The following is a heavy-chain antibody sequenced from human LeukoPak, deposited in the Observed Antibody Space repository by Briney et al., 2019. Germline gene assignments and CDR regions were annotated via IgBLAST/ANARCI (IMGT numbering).Heavy chain of an antibody. D-gene: IGHD3-22*01. CDR2: ISSSSSYT. Sequence: PGGSLRLSCAASGFTFSDYYMSWIRQAPGKGLEWVSYISSSSSYTNYADSVKGRFTIPRDNAKNSLYLQMNSLRAEDTAVYYCARVSFYDSSGYYYDYWGQGTLVTVSS. V-gene: IGHV3-11*05. CDR1: GFTFSDYY. CDR3: ARVSFYDSSGYYYDY. J-gene: IGHJ4*02.